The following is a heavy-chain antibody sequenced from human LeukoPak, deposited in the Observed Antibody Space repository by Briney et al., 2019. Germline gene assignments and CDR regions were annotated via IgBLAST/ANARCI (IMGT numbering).Heavy chain of an antibody. CDR3: ARTATLSRLRFDY. Sequence: PSETLSLTCTVSGGSISSYYWNWIRQPPGKGLEWIGYIYYSGSTNYNPSLKSRVTISVDTSKNQFSLKLGSVTAVDTAVYYCARTATLSRLRFDYWGQGTLVPVSS. CDR2: IYYSGST. CDR1: GGSISSYY. D-gene: IGHD5-24*01. V-gene: IGHV4-59*01. J-gene: IGHJ4*01.